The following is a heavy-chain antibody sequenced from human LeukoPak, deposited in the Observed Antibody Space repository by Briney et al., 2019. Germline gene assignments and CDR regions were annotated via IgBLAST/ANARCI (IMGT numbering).Heavy chain of an antibody. V-gene: IGHV1-18*01. D-gene: IGHD5-24*01. CDR3: ARAASRDGYNDY. Sequence: ASVKVSCKASGYTFTSYGISWVRQAPGQGLEWMGWISAYNGNTNYTQKLQGRVTMTTDTSTSTAYMELRSLRSDDTAVYYCARAASRDGYNDYWGQGTLVTVSS. CDR2: ISAYNGNT. J-gene: IGHJ4*02. CDR1: GYTFTSYG.